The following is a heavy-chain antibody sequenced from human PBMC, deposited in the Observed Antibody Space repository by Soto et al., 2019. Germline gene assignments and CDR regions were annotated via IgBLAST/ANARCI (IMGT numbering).Heavy chain of an antibody. CDR3: TRSAISPYGGLIGPFDY. Sequence: QVQLAQSGAEERKPGASVKVSCEATGYTFTDYAMHWVRQAPGQRLEWMWWINPANGNTKYSQKFQGRLTITSDTSANTVYMELNSLTSEDTAMYYCTRSAISPYGGLIGPFDYWGQGNLVTVSS. J-gene: IGHJ4*02. D-gene: IGHD3-16*02. CDR1: GYTFTDYA. CDR2: INPANGNT. V-gene: IGHV1-3*05.